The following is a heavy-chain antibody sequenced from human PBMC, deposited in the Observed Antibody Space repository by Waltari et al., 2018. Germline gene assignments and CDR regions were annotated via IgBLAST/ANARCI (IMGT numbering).Heavy chain of an antibody. Sequence: EVQLVESGGGLIQPGGSLRLSCEASGFTVSSNYMSWVSQAPGKGLEWVSVSYSGGSTYYADSVKGRFTISRDNSKNTLYLQMNSLRAEDTAVYYCARNDILTGSFFDYWGQGTLVTVSS. D-gene: IGHD3-9*01. V-gene: IGHV3-53*01. CDR2: SYSGGST. CDR1: GFTVSSNY. J-gene: IGHJ4*02. CDR3: ARNDILTGSFFDY.